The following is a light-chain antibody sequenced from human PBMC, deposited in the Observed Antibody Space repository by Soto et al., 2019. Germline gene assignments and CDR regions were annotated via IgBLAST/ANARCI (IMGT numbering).Light chain of an antibody. J-gene: IGLJ2*01. CDR1: SGHSNYA. CDR2: VNSDGSH. CDR3: QTWGTGIRV. Sequence: QLVLTQSPSAAASLGASVKLTCTLSSGHSNYAIAWHQQQPEKGPRYLMKVNSDGSHNRGDAIPDRFSGSSSGTQRYLTISSLHSEDEADYYCQTWGTGIRVFGGGTQLTVL. V-gene: IGLV4-69*01.